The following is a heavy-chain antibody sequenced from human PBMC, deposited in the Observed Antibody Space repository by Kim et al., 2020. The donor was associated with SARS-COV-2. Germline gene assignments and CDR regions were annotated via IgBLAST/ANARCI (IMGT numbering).Heavy chain of an antibody. CDR2: INPSDSHT. CDR3: ARHDYSNYDY. Sequence: GESLKISCKGSGYSFTTSWISWVRQMPGKGLEWMGRINPSDSHTNYSPSFQGQVTISVDKYTSTAYLQWSSLQASDTAMYYCARHDYSNYDYWGQGTQVTVSS. CDR1: GYSFTTSW. J-gene: IGHJ4*02. V-gene: IGHV5-10-1*01. D-gene: IGHD4-4*01.